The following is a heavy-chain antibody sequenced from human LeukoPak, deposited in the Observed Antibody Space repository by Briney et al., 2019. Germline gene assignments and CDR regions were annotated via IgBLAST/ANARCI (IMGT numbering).Heavy chain of an antibody. Sequence: GGSLRLSCAASGFPVSSNYMSWVRQAPGKGLEWGSVIYSGGSTYYVDSVKGRFTISRDNSKNTVYLQMNSLRAEDMAVYYCARDGAAAYYDILTPYYYGMDVWGQGTTVIVSS. CDR3: ARDGAAAYYDILTPYYYGMDV. CDR2: IYSGGST. J-gene: IGHJ6*02. CDR1: GFPVSSNY. V-gene: IGHV3-66*01. D-gene: IGHD3-9*01.